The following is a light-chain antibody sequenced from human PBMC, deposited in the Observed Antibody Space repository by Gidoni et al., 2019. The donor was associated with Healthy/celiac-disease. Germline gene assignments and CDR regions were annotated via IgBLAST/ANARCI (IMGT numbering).Light chain of an antibody. CDR3: QQYYSTPIT. V-gene: IGKV4-1*01. J-gene: IGKJ5*01. CDR2: WAS. CDR1: QSVLYSSNNKNY. Sequence: DIVMTQSPASLAVSLGERATINCKSSQSVLYSSNNKNYLAWYQQKPGQPPKLLIYWASTRESGVPDRFSGSGSGIDFTLTISSLQAEDVAVYYCQQYYSTPITFGQGTRLEIK.